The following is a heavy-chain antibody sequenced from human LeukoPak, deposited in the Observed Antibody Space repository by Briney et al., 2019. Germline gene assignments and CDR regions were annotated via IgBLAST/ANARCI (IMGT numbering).Heavy chain of an antibody. Sequence: GASVKVSCKASGYTFTRHYMHWVRQAPGQGLEWMGLINPTGDATRYASKFQGRVTMTEDTSTDTAYMELSSLRSEDTAVYYCRTVSGDGGNYFDYWGQGTLVTVSS. CDR3: RTVSGDGGNYFDY. D-gene: IGHD2-21*02. CDR1: GYTFTRHY. J-gene: IGHJ4*02. V-gene: IGHV1-46*01. CDR2: INPTGDAT.